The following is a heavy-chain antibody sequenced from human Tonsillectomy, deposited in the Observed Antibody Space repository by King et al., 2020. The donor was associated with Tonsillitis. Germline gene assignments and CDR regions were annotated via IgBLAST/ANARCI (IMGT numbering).Heavy chain of an antibody. CDR1: GFTFSSYW. CDR2: IKPDGSDK. Sequence: VQLVESGEGLVQPGGSLRLSCAASGFTFSSYWMSWVRQAPGMGLEWVANIKPDGSDKYYVDSVKGRFSISRDNAKNSLYLQMNSLRAEDTAVYYCARFGSVAGTASWAFDSWGQGNLVTVSS. J-gene: IGHJ4*02. D-gene: IGHD6-19*01. CDR3: ARFGSVAGTASWAFDS. V-gene: IGHV3-7*01.